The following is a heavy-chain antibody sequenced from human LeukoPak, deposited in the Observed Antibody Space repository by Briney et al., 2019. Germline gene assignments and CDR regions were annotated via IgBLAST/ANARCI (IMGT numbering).Heavy chain of an antibody. J-gene: IGHJ4*02. CDR1: GFTFSTYG. Sequence: GGTLRLSCVASGFTFSTYGMSWVRQAPGKGLEWVGFIRGKVYGATTEYAASVKGRFTISRDDSKSIAYLQMNSLKTEDTAVYYCTSSFGQLSFFDYWGQGTLVTVSS. D-gene: IGHD3-10*01. CDR2: IRGKVYGATT. CDR3: TSSFGQLSFFDY. V-gene: IGHV3-49*04.